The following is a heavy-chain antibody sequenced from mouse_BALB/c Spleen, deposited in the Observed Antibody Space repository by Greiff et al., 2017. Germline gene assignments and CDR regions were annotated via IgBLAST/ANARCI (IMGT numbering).Heavy chain of an antibody. CDR3: TREGVYYGNFYAMDY. V-gene: IGHV1S81*02. D-gene: IGHD2-1*01. Sequence: QVQLQQSGAELVKPGASVKLSCKASGYTFTSYYMYWVKQRPGQGLEWIGEINPSNGGTNFNEKFKSKATLTVDKSSSTAYMQLSSLTSEDSAVYYCTREGVYYGNFYAMDYWGQGTSVTVSS. J-gene: IGHJ4*01. CDR2: INPSNGGT. CDR1: GYTFTSYY.